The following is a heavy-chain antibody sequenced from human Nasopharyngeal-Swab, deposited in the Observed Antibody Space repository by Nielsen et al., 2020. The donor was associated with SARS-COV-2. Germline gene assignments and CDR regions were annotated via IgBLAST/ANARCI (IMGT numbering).Heavy chain of an antibody. CDR2: ISHSGST. D-gene: IGHD3-10*01. Sequence: SETLSLTCTVSSASISPYFWNWIRRPPGMGLEWIGYISHSGSTNYTPSLKSRVTISIDTSKKQLSLKLRSVTAADTAVYYCARIDGWGAMDVWGQGTTVTVSS. J-gene: IGHJ6*02. CDR1: SASISPYF. V-gene: IGHV4-59*13. CDR3: ARIDGWGAMDV.